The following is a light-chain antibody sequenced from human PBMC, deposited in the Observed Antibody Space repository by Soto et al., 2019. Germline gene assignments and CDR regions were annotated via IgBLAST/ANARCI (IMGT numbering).Light chain of an antibody. CDR3: QKYNNAPYT. J-gene: IGKJ2*01. CDR1: QGISNY. V-gene: IGKV1-27*01. Sequence: DIPMTQSPSSLSASIGDRVTISCRASQGISNYLAWYQHKPGKVPKLLISAASTLQSGVPSRFSGSGSGTDFTLTISSLQPEDVATYYCQKYNNAPYTFGQGTKLEI. CDR2: AAS.